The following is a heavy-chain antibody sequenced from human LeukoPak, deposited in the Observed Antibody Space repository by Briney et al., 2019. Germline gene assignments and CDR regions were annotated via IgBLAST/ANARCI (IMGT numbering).Heavy chain of an antibody. V-gene: IGHV3-53*01. J-gene: IGHJ6*03. D-gene: IGHD3-10*01. Sequence: GGSLRLSCTVSGFTVSSNSMSWVRQAPGKGLEWVSVIYSGGSTYYADSVKGRFTISRGNSKNTLYLQMNSLRAEDTAVYYCARAGDGSGSYYNPTHYYYMDVWGKGTTVTISS. CDR2: IYSGGST. CDR3: ARAGDGSGSYYNPTHYYYMDV. CDR1: GFTVSSNS.